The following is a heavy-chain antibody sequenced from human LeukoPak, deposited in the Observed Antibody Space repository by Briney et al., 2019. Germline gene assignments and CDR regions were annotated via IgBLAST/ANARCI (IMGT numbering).Heavy chain of an antibody. J-gene: IGHJ4*02. CDR2: IYSGGST. Sequence: GGSLRLSCAASGFTVSSNYMSWVRQAPGKGLEWVSVIYSGGSTYYADSVKGRFTISRDNAKNSLYLQMNSLRAEDTAVYYCASQVHSSGWYATPPFFDYWGQGTLVTVSS. CDR3: ASQVHSSGWYATPPFFDY. V-gene: IGHV3-66*04. CDR1: GFTVSSNY. D-gene: IGHD6-19*01.